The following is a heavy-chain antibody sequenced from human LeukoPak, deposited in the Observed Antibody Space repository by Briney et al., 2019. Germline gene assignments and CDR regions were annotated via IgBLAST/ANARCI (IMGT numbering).Heavy chain of an antibody. Sequence: GGSLRLSCAASGFTFSNAWMSWVRQAPGKGLEWVGRIKSKTDGGTTDYAAPVKGRFTISRDDSKNTLYLQMNSLKTEDTAVYYCAKRPTRGPRDYGGNEGDFDYWGQGTLVTVSS. D-gene: IGHD4-23*01. CDR3: AKRPTRGPRDYGGNEGDFDY. J-gene: IGHJ4*02. V-gene: IGHV3-15*01. CDR1: GFTFSNAW. CDR2: IKSKTDGGTT.